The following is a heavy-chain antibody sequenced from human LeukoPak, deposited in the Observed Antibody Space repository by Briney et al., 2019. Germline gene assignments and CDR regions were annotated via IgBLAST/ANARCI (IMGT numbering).Heavy chain of an antibody. Sequence: GASVKVSCKASGGTFSSYAISWVRQAPGQGLEWMGGIIPIFGTANYAQKFQGRVTITADKSTSTAYMELSSLRSEDTAVYYCARDENGGNSNWFDPWGQGTLVTVSS. CDR3: ARDENGGNSNWFDP. CDR1: GGTFSSYA. D-gene: IGHD4-23*01. V-gene: IGHV1-69*06. J-gene: IGHJ5*02. CDR2: IIPIFGTA.